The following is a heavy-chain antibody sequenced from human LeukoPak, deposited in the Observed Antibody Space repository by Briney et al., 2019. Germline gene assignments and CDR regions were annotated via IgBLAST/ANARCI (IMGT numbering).Heavy chain of an antibody. J-gene: IGHJ5*02. CDR2: IYSGGST. Sequence: GGSLRLSCAASGFTFSSNYMSWVRQAPGKGLEWVSVIYSGGSTYYADSVKGRFTISRDNSKNTLYLQMNSLRAEDTAVYYCARSPPYSQFDPWGQGTLVTVSS. V-gene: IGHV3-53*01. CDR1: GFTFSSNY. D-gene: IGHD1-26*01. CDR3: ARSPPYSQFDP.